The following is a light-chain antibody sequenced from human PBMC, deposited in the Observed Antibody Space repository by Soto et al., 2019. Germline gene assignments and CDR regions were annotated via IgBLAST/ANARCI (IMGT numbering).Light chain of an antibody. CDR3: MQSIQLPLT. J-gene: IGKJ4*01. V-gene: IGKV2D-29*01. CDR2: EVS. CDR1: QSLLHSDGKTY. Sequence: DISMTQTPLSLSVTPVQPASSSCKSSQSLLHSDGKTYFYWYLQKPGQHTKLMIYEVSHRFSGVPDRFSGSGSGTDFTLKISRVEAQDVGVYSCMQSIQLPLTFGGGPKVDI.